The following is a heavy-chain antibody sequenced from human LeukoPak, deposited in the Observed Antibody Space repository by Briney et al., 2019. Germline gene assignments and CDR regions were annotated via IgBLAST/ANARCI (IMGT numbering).Heavy chain of an antibody. J-gene: IGHJ4*02. CDR2: ISSSSNYI. D-gene: IGHD3-3*01. Sequence: PGGSLRLSCAASGFTFNNAWMNWVRQAPGKGLEWVSSISSSSNYIYYADSVKGRFTVSRDNAKNSLYLQMNSLRAEDTAVYYCARDLTDDFWSGYHFDYWGQGTLVTVSS. CDR3: ARDLTDDFWSGYHFDY. V-gene: IGHV3-21*01. CDR1: GFTFNNAW.